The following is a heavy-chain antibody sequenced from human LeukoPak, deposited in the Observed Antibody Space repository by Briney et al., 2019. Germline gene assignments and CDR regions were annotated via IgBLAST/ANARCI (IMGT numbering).Heavy chain of an antibody. Sequence: GASVKVSCKASGYTFTSYYMHWVRQAPGQGLEWMGIINPSGGSTSYAQKFQGRVTMTRDTSISTAYMELSRLRSDDTAVYYCARGSPSYSSSWYRWFDPWGQGTLVTVSS. CDR3: ARGSPSYSSSWYRWFDP. CDR2: INPSGGST. V-gene: IGHV1-46*01. CDR1: GYTFTSYY. D-gene: IGHD6-13*01. J-gene: IGHJ5*02.